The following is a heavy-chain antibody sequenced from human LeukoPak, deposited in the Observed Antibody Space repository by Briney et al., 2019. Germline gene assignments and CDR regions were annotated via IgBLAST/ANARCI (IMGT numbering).Heavy chain of an antibody. D-gene: IGHD3-10*01. V-gene: IGHV3-53*01. CDR1: GFTVSSNY. CDR2: IYSGGST. Sequence: PGGSLRLSCAASGFTVSSNYMSWVRQAPGKGLEWVSVIYSGGSTYYADSVKGRFTISRDNSKNTLYHQMNSLRAEDTAVYYCARVARRFGELSLAYFDYWGQGTLVTVSS. CDR3: ARVARRFGELSLAYFDY. J-gene: IGHJ4*02.